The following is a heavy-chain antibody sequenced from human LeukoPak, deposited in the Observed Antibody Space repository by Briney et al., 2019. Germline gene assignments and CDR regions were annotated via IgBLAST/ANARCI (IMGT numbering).Heavy chain of an antibody. J-gene: IGHJ4*02. CDR3: AKDDGYSSVYYFDY. Sequence: GGSLRLSCAASGFTFSSDAMSWVRQAPGKGLEWVSAISGSGGSTYYADSVKGRFTISRDNSKNTLYLQMNSLRAEDTAVYYCAKDDGYSSVYYFDYWGQGTLVTVSS. CDR2: ISGSGGST. CDR1: GFTFSSDA. V-gene: IGHV3-23*01. D-gene: IGHD6-19*01.